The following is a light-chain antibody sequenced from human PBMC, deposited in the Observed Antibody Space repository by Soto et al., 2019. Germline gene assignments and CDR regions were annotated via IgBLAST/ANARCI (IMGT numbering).Light chain of an antibody. Sequence: EIMMTQSPATLSVSPGEGATLSCRASQSVNSNLAWYQQKPGQAPRLLIYGASTRATGIPARFGGSGSGTEFTLTISSLQSEDFAVYYCQQSNNWPRTFGQGTKV. V-gene: IGKV3-15*01. CDR3: QQSNNWPRT. CDR1: QSVNSN. J-gene: IGKJ1*01. CDR2: GAS.